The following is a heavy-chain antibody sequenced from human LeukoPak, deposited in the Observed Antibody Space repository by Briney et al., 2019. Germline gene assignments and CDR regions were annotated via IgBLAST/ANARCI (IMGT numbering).Heavy chain of an antibody. CDR3: ARHYVFVYGGSSFDY. V-gene: IGHV4-39*01. CDR2: IYYSGST. D-gene: IGHD2-8*01. J-gene: IGHJ4*02. Sequence: SETLSLTCTVSGGSISSYYWGWIRQPPGKGLEWIGSIYYSGSTYYNPSLKSRVTISLDTSKNQFSLKLSSVTAADTAVYYCARHYVFVYGGSSFDYWGQGILVTVSS. CDR1: GGSISSYY.